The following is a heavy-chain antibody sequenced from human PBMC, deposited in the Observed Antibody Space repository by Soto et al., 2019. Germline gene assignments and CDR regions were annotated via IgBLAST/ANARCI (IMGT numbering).Heavy chain of an antibody. J-gene: IGHJ4*02. V-gene: IGHV4-59*01. D-gene: IGHD4-4*01. CDR2: VFYGGT. Sequence: PSGTLSLTGTVSGRSIISKYWIWIRQSPDKGLEWLGYVFYGGTDYNPSLEGRVSMSVETSKSQFSLKLTSVTAADTAVYYCASYRGALYFDSWGQGILVTAPQ. CDR3: ASYRGALYFDS. CDR1: GRSIISKY.